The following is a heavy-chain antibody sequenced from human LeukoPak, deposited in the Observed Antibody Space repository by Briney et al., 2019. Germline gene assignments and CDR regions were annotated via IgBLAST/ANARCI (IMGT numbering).Heavy chain of an antibody. V-gene: IGHV3-7*01. Sequence: PGGSLRLSCAASGFTFSSYWMSWVRQASGKGLEWVANIKQDGSEKYYMDSVKGRFTISRDNAKNSLYLQMNTLRAEDTAVYYCARATTLVDCWGQGTLVTVSS. CDR3: ARATTLVDC. J-gene: IGHJ4*02. D-gene: IGHD2/OR15-2a*01. CDR1: GFTFSSYW. CDR2: IKQDGSEK.